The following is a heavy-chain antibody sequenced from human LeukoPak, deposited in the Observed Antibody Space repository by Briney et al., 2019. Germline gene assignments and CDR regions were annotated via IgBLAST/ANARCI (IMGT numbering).Heavy chain of an antibody. CDR2: ISYDGSNK. Sequence: GGSLRLSCAASGFTFSSYGMHWVRQAPGKGLEWVAVISYDGSNKYYADSVKGRFTISRDNSKNTLYLQMNGLRAEDTAVYYCANSHTGSHEGASGLFDYWGQGTLVTVSS. J-gene: IGHJ4*02. D-gene: IGHD1-14*01. CDR3: ANSHTGSHEGASGLFDY. V-gene: IGHV3-30*18. CDR1: GFTFSSYG.